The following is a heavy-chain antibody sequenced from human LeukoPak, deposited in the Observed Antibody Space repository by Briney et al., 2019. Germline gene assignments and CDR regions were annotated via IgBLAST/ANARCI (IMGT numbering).Heavy chain of an antibody. CDR3: AREYSGSYHIRGYFDY. D-gene: IGHD1-26*01. CDR1: GFTFTSHW. V-gene: IGHV3-7*01. J-gene: IGHJ4*02. CDR2: INLDGSEK. Sequence: GGSLRLSCAVSGFTFTSHWMGWVRQAPGKGLEWVANINLDGSEKYYVDSVKGRFSISRDNAKNSLYLRMNSLRAEDTAVYYCAREYSGSYHIRGYFDYWGQGTLVTVSS.